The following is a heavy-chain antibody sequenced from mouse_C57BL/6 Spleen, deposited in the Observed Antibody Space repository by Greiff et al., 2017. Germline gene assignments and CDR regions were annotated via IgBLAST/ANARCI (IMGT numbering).Heavy chain of an antibody. CDR3: ARLRDFDY. Sequence: VQLKESGPELVKPGASVKISCTASGYSFTGYYMNWVKQSPEKSLEWIGEINPSTGGTTYNQKFKAKATLTVDKSSSTAYMQRKSLTSEDSAVYYCARLRDFDYWGQGTTLTVSS. CDR2: INPSTGGT. V-gene: IGHV1-42*01. D-gene: IGHD1-1*01. J-gene: IGHJ2*01. CDR1: GYSFTGYY.